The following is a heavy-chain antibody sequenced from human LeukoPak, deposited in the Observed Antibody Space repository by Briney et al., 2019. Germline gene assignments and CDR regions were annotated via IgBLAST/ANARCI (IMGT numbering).Heavy chain of an antibody. CDR1: GFTFSSYA. V-gene: IGHV3-23*01. J-gene: IGHJ4*02. Sequence: GGSLRLSCAASGFTFSSYAMNWVRQAPGKGLEWVSSISGSSGATYYADSVKGRFSISRDNSKNTLYLQMNSLRAEDTAVYYCARDLSVFSSGYPVWGQGTLVTVSS. CDR2: ISGSSGAT. D-gene: IGHD3-22*01. CDR3: ARDLSVFSSGYPV.